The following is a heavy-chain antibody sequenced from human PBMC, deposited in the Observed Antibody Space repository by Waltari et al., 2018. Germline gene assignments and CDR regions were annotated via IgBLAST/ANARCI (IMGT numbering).Heavy chain of an antibody. CDR2: INHSGST. J-gene: IGHJ6*03. Sequence: QVQLQQWGAGLLKPSETLSLTCAVYGGSFSGYYWSWIRQPPGKGLEWIGEINHSGSTNYNPSLKSRVTISVDTSKNHFSLKLSSVTAADTAVYYCARVRDFWSGYYPKTYYYYYYMDVWGKGTTVTISS. D-gene: IGHD3-3*01. CDR3: ARVRDFWSGYYPKTYYYYYYMDV. CDR1: GGSFSGYY. V-gene: IGHV4-34*01.